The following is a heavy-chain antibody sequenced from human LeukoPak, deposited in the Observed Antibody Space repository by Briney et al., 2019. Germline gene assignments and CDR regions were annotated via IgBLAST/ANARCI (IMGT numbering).Heavy chain of an antibody. CDR1: GGTFSSYA. Sequence: ASVKVSCKASGGTFSSYAISWVRQAPGQGLEWMGRIVPIFGIANYAQKFQGRVTITADNSTSTAYMELSSLRSEDTAVYYCARAGYDSSGYYWDNWFDPWGQGTLVTVSS. D-gene: IGHD3-22*01. CDR3: ARAGYDSSGYYWDNWFDP. V-gene: IGHV1-69*04. J-gene: IGHJ5*02. CDR2: IVPIFGIA.